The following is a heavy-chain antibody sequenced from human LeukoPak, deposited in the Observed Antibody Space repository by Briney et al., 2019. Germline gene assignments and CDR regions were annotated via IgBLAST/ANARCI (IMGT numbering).Heavy chain of an antibody. CDR3: AKVGVLRFLEWLLSQSDY. D-gene: IGHD3-3*01. Sequence: GGSLRLSCAASGFTFSSYAMSWVRQAPGKGLEWVSAISGSGGSTYYADSVKGRFTISRDNSKNTLYLQMNSLRAEDTAVYYCAKVGVLRFLEWLLSQSDYWGQGTLVTVSS. CDR1: GFTFSSYA. V-gene: IGHV3-23*01. CDR2: ISGSGGST. J-gene: IGHJ4*02.